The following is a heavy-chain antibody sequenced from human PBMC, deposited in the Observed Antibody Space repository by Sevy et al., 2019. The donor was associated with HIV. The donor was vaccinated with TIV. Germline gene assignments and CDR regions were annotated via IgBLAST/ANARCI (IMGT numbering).Heavy chain of an antibody. CDR3: APGTGSSDFDY. CDR2: IKSKTDAATR. J-gene: IGHJ4*02. Sequence: GGCLRLSCAASGFTFREAWMSWVRQAPGKGLEWVGRIKSKTDAATRDFAAPVRGRFSISRDDSANTVYLVMNNLKPDDTGVYYCAPGTGSSDFDYWGQGTLVTVSS. D-gene: IGHD1-26*01. V-gene: IGHV3-15*01. CDR1: GFTFREAW.